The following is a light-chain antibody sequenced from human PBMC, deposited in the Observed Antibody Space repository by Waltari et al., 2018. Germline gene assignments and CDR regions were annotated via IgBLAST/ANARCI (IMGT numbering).Light chain of an antibody. CDR3: ASWDDSLNGHWV. J-gene: IGLJ3*02. V-gene: IGLV1-44*01. CDR1: ASNIGGNL. CDR2: RSD. Sequence: QSVLTQPPSASGTPGQRVTISCSGSASNIGGNLVNWYQQLPGKAPKLLIYRSDQPPSGVPDRFSGSKPGTSASLAISGLQSDDEADYFCASWDDSLNGHWVFGGGTKVTVL.